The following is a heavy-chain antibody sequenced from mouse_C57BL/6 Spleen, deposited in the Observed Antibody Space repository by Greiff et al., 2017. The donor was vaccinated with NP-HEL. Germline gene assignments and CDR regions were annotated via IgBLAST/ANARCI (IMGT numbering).Heavy chain of an antibody. J-gene: IGHJ1*03. CDR2: INPNNGGT. CDR3: ARSYYGSSYYWYFDV. Sequence: EVQLQQSGPELVKPGASVKISCKASGYTFTDYYMNWVKQSHGKSLEWIGDINPNNGGTSYNQKFKGKATLTVDKSSSTAYMELRSLTSEDSAVYYCARSYYGSSYYWYFDVWGTGTTVTVSS. V-gene: IGHV1-26*01. D-gene: IGHD1-1*01. CDR1: GYTFTDYY.